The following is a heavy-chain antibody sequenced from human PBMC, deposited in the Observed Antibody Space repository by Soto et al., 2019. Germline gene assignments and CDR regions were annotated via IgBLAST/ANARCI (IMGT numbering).Heavy chain of an antibody. V-gene: IGHV1-69*13. J-gene: IGHJ5*02. CDR1: GGTFSSYA. CDR3: ARDRGYYDSSGYEA. CDR2: IIPIFGTA. D-gene: IGHD3-22*01. Sequence: ASVKFSCKASGGTFSSYAISWVRQAPGQGLEWMGGIIPIFGTANYAQKFQGRVTITADESTSTAYMELSSLRSEDTAVYYCARDRGYYDSSGYEAWGQGTLVTVSS.